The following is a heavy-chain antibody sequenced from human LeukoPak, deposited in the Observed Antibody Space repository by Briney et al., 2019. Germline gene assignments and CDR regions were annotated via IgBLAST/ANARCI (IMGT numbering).Heavy chain of an antibody. V-gene: IGHV1-2*02. Sequence: ASVKVSCKASGYTFTAYYIRWVRQAPGQGLEWMGWINPNSGGTNYAQNFQGRVTMTSDTSIATSYMELSRLTSDDTAQYYCAREGHCSGGSCLDFWGQGTLVTVSS. D-gene: IGHD2-15*01. J-gene: IGHJ4*02. CDR2: INPNSGGT. CDR3: AREGHCSGGSCLDF. CDR1: GYTFTAYY.